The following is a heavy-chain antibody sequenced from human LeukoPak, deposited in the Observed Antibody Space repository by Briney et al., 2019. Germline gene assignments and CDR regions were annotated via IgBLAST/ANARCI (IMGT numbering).Heavy chain of an antibody. J-gene: IGHJ4*02. CDR1: GFTFSSYA. V-gene: IGHV3-23*01. CDR2: ISGSGGST. CDR3: AKVENYYDSSGYYSFDY. Sequence: GGSLRLSCAASGFTFSSYAMSWVRQAPGKGLEWVSAISGSGGSTYYADSVKGRFTISRDNSKDTLYLQMNSLRAEDTAVYYCAKVENYYDSSGYYSFDYWGQGTLVTVSS. D-gene: IGHD3-22*01.